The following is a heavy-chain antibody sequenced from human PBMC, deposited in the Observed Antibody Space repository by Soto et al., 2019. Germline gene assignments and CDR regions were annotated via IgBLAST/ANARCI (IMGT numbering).Heavy chain of an antibody. V-gene: IGHV3-7*01. CDR1: GFTFSSYW. Sequence: GGSLRLSCAASGFTFSSYWMSWVRQAPGKGLEWVANIKQDGSEKYYVDSVKGRFTISRDNAKNSLYLQMNSLRAEDTAVYYCARTGWPVVPAAIDVFGLFDYWGQGTLVTVSS. D-gene: IGHD2-2*01. CDR2: IKQDGSEK. J-gene: IGHJ4*02. CDR3: ARTGWPVVPAAIDVFGLFDY.